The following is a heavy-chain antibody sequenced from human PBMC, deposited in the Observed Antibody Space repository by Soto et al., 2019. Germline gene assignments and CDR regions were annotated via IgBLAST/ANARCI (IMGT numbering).Heavy chain of an antibody. CDR3: ATEMGATQGPFDN. CDR2: LSNTGRRT. J-gene: IGHJ4*02. CDR1: VXPFGANS. D-gene: IGHD1-26*01. Sequence: GSLRLAGVDSVXPFGANSMSWVRQAPGKGLEWVSGLSNTGRRTYYADSVKGRFNISRDNYENTVYLQMKSLRVEDTPVYYCATEMGATQGPFDNWGQGTLVPSPQ. V-gene: IGHV3-23*01.